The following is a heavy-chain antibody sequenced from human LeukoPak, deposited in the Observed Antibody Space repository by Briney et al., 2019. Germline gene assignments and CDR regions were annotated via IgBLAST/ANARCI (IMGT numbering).Heavy chain of an antibody. Sequence: NASETLSLTCTVSGGSISSYYWSWIRQPPGKGLEWIGYIYYSGSTNYNPSLESRVTISVDTSKNQFSLKLSSVTAADTAVYYCARVSREGAFDIWGQGTMVTVSS. CDR1: GGSISSYY. CDR3: ARVSREGAFDI. J-gene: IGHJ3*02. V-gene: IGHV4-59*01. CDR2: IYYSGST.